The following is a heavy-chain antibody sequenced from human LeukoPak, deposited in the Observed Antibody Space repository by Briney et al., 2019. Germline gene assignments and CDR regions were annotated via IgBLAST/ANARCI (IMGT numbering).Heavy chain of an antibody. Sequence: SETLSLTCTVSGDSISRSSYYWAWIRQPPGKGLEWIGSIYYSGSTYYNPSLKSRVTISVDTSKNQFSLKVSSVTAADTAVYYCARHRRSTSGSEEYDYWGQGTLVTVSS. CDR2: IYYSGST. J-gene: IGHJ4*02. CDR1: GDSISRSSYY. D-gene: IGHD2-8*02. CDR3: ARHRRSTSGSEEYDY. V-gene: IGHV4-39*01.